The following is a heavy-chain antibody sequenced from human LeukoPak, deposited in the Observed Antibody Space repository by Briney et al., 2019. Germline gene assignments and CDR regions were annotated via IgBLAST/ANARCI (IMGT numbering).Heavy chain of an antibody. D-gene: IGHD7-27*01. CDR3: AGSGPSDYFDN. V-gene: IGHV4-4*09. CDR1: GGSISSYY. CDR2: SYTSGGT. Sequence: SETLSLTCTVSGGSISSYYWSWIRQPPGKGLEWIGNSYTSGGTNYNPSLKSRVTISVDTSKNQFSLSLSSVTAADTAVYCCAGSGPSDYFDNWGQGTLVTVSS. J-gene: IGHJ4*02.